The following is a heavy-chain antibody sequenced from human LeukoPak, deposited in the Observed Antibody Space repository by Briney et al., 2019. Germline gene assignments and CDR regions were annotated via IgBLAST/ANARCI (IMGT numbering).Heavy chain of an antibody. Sequence: PSETLSLTCAVYGGSFSGCYWSWIRQPPGKGLEWIGEINHSGSTNYNPSLKSRVTISVDTSKNQFSLKLSSVTAADTAVYYCARGHPVGATDAFDIWGQGTMVTVSS. CDR1: GGSFSGCY. V-gene: IGHV4-34*01. CDR3: ARGHPVGATDAFDI. J-gene: IGHJ3*02. CDR2: INHSGST. D-gene: IGHD1-26*01.